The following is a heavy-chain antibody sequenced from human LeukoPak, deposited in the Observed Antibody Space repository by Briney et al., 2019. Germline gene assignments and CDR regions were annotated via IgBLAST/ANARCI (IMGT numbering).Heavy chain of an antibody. Sequence: PSETLSLTCAVYGGSFSGYYWSWIRQPPGKGLEWIGEINHSGSTNYNPSLKSRVTISVDTSKNQFSLKLSSVTAADTAVYYCARAEYSYGWGRIGEAYYFDYWGQGTLVTVSS. CDR2: INHSGST. J-gene: IGHJ4*02. CDR3: ARAEYSYGWGRIGEAYYFDY. V-gene: IGHV4-34*01. CDR1: GGSFSGYY. D-gene: IGHD5-18*01.